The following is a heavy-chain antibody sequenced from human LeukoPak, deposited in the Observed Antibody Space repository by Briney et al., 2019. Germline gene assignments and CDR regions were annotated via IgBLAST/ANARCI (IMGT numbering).Heavy chain of an antibody. CDR3: ARRTRGTYGADYYYSYYMDV. Sequence: PSETLSLTCAVYGGSFGGYYWSWIRQPPGKGLEWIGYISTSGSTNYSPSLESRVTISVDRSKNQLSLKLRSVTAADTAVYYCARRTRGTYGADYYYSYYMDVWGKGTPVTVSS. CDR2: ISTSGST. CDR1: GGSFGGYY. V-gene: IGHV4-4*09. J-gene: IGHJ6*03. D-gene: IGHD4-17*01.